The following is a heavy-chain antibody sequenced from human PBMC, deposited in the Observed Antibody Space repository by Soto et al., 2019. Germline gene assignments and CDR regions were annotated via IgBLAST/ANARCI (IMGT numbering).Heavy chain of an antibody. V-gene: IGHV1-2*02. CDR1: GYTFTDFY. J-gene: IGHJ5*02. CDR3: ATGTNGTTGWYHP. D-gene: IGHD1-1*01. Sequence: QVQLVQSGTEVKKPGASVTVSCKSSGYTFTDFYLHWLRQAPGQGLVWVGWINPKTGDTKSSQKFQGRVTMSRDTSVRTAYIDLTSLTSDDTAMYYCATGTNGTTGWYHPWGQGTRVTVSS. CDR2: INPKTGDT.